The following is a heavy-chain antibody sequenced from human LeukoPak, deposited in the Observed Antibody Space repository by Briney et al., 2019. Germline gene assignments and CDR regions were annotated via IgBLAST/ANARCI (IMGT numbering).Heavy chain of an antibody. D-gene: IGHD3-10*01. V-gene: IGHV3-11*04. J-gene: IGHJ4*02. Sequence: GGSLRLSCAASGFTFSGYYMSWIRQAPGKGLEWVSYISSSGSTIYYADSVKGRFTISRDNAKNSLYLQMNSLRAEDTAVYYCARDAFRGTGGALLWFGELLSWPYFDYWGQGTLVTVSS. CDR1: GFTFSGYY. CDR3: ARDAFRGTGGALLWFGELLSWPYFDY. CDR2: ISSSGSTI.